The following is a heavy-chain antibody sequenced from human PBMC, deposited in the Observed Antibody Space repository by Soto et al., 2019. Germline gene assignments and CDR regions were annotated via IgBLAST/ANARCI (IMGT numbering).Heavy chain of an antibody. V-gene: IGHV1-46*01. CDR2: INTSGGNS. D-gene: IGHD2-21*01. CDR3: AKEGAIPGEVDA. CDR1: GFIFTDWF. J-gene: IGHJ1*01. Sequence: HLAQSGPEVKRPGASVKISCKASGFIFTDWFMHWVRQAPGQGPEWMGIINTSGGNSIYSQKFQDRVTMTRVTSTSTLYVELSSLTSADTAVYYCAKEGAIPGEVDAWGQGTLVTVSS.